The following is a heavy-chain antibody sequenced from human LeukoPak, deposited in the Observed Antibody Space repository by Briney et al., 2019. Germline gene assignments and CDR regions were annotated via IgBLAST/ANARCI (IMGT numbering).Heavy chain of an antibody. CDR2: INPSGGST. J-gene: IGHJ2*01. CDR1: GYTFTSYG. CDR3: AREPVSRYFDL. D-gene: IGHD1-14*01. V-gene: IGHV1-46*01. Sequence: GASVKVSCKASGYTFTSYGISWVRQAPGQGLEWMGIINPSGGSTSYAQKFQGRVTMTRDTSTSTVYMELSNLRSEDTAVYYCAREPVSRYFDLWGRGTLVTVSS.